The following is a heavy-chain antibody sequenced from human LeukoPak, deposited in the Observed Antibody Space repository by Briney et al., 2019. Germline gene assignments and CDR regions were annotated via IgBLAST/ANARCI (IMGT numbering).Heavy chain of an antibody. V-gene: IGHV3-43*02. CDR1: GLNFDDSA. CDR3: AKESGKFDY. CDR2: ISADGGST. Sequence: GGSLRLPCVASGLNFDDSAMHWVRHAPGKGLEWVSLISADGGSTFSADSVKGRFSISRDNSKNSLYLQMNSLRSEDTAMYYCAKESGKFDYWGQGTLVAVSS. J-gene: IGHJ4*02.